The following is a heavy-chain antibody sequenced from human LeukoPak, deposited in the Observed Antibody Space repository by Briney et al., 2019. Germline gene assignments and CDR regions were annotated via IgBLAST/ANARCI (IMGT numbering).Heavy chain of an antibody. Sequence: SVKVSCKASGGTFSSYAISWVRQAPGQGLEWMGGILPIFGTTNYAQKFQASVTITADESTSTAYMEMSSLRSEDTAVYYCARGEVPPHYFDSGGQGTLVTVSS. CDR3: ARGEVPPHYFDS. CDR2: ILPIFGTT. J-gene: IGHJ4*02. V-gene: IGHV1-69*13. CDR1: GGTFSSYA.